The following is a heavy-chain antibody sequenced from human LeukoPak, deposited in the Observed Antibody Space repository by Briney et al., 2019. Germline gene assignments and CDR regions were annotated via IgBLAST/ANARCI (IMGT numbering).Heavy chain of an antibody. V-gene: IGHV4-34*01. CDR3: ARIAAYYYYYGMDV. CDR1: GGSFSGYY. J-gene: IGHJ6*02. Sequence: KPSETLSLTCAVYGGSFSGYYWSWIRQPPGKGLEWIGEINHSGSTNYNPSLKSRVTISVDTSKNQFSLKLSSVTAADTAVYYCARIAAYYYYYGMDVWGQGTTVTVSS. CDR2: INHSGST. D-gene: IGHD6-13*01.